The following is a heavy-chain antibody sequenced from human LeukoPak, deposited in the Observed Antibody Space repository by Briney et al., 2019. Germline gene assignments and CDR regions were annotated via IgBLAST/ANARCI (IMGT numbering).Heavy chain of an antibody. CDR3: ARGIVVVPAASDY. V-gene: IGHV3-23*01. CDR1: GFTFSSYA. D-gene: IGHD2-2*01. CDR2: ISPSGGST. Sequence: GGSLRLCCAASGFTFSSYAMTWVRRAPGKGLEWVSTISPSGGSTFYADSVKGRFTISRDNSKNTLYLQMNSLRAEDTAVYYCARGIVVVPAASDYWGQGTLVTVSS. J-gene: IGHJ4*02.